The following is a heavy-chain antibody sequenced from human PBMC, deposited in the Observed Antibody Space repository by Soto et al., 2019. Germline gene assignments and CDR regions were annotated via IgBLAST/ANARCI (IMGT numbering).Heavy chain of an antibody. D-gene: IGHD3-16*01. J-gene: IGHJ4*02. Sequence: PSETLSLTCTVSGGSISSGGYYWSWIRHHPGKGLEWIGYIYYSGRTYYNPSLKSRVTISVDTSKNQFSLKLSSVTAADTAVYYCARGDYVWGSWDYWGLGTLVTVSS. CDR2: IYYSGRT. V-gene: IGHV4-31*03. CDR1: GGSISSGGYY. CDR3: ARGDYVWGSWDY.